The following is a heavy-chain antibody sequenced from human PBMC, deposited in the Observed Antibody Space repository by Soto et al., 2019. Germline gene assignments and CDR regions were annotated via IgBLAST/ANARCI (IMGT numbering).Heavy chain of an antibody. Sequence: ASVKVSCKASGGTFSSYAISWVRQAPGQGLEWMGGIIPIFGTANYAQKFQGRVTITADESTSTAYMELSSLRSEDTAVYYCARSRVPAAMPYYFDYWGRGTLVTVSS. CDR2: IIPIFGTA. D-gene: IGHD2-2*01. CDR1: GGTFSSYA. V-gene: IGHV1-69*13. J-gene: IGHJ4*02. CDR3: ARSRVPAAMPYYFDY.